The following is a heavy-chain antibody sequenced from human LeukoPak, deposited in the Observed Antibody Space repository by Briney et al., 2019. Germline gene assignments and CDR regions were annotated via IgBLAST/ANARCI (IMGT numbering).Heavy chain of an antibody. CDR2: ISYSGST. V-gene: IGHV4-59*01. J-gene: IGHJ5*02. Sequence: SETLSLTCTVSGGSISSYYWSWIRQPPGKGLEWIACISYSGSTKYNPSLKSRVTISVDTSKNQLSLKLSSVTAADTAVYYCAREPGIDSSGYLNWFDPWGQGTLVTVSS. D-gene: IGHD3-22*01. CDR3: AREPGIDSSGYLNWFDP. CDR1: GGSISSYY.